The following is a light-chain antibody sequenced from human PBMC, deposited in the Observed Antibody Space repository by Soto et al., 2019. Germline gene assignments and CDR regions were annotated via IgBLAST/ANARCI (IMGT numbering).Light chain of an antibody. CDR2: AAS. J-gene: IGKJ1*01. V-gene: IGKV1-39*01. CDR1: QSISNY. CDR3: QQSYSTWT. Sequence: DIQMTQSPSSLSASVGDRVTITCRASQSISNYLNWYQQKPGKAPKVLIYAASTLQSGVPSRFSGSGSGTTFTLTISSLQPEDFATYYCQQSYSTWTFGLGTTVDIK.